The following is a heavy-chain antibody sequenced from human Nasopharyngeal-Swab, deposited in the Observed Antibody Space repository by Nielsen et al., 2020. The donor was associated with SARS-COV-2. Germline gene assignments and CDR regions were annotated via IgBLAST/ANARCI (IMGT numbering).Heavy chain of an antibody. CDR2: IYPGDSDT. D-gene: IGHD2-21*02. J-gene: IGHJ6*02. V-gene: IGHV5-51*01. CDR1: GYTFTSYW. CDR3: ARLPHCGGDCPPDV. Sequence: GGSLRLSCKGSGYTFTSYWIGWVRQMPGKGLEWTGIIYPGDSDTIYGPSFEGQVTISADMSIDTAYLQWSSLKASDTAIYFCARLPHCGGDCPPDVWGQGTSVTVSS.